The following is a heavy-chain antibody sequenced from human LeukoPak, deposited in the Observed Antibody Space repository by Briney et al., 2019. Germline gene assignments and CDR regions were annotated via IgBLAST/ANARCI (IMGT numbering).Heavy chain of an antibody. D-gene: IGHD2-2*01. J-gene: IGHJ6*03. CDR2: IYTSGST. CDR1: GGSISSYY. Sequence: SETLSLTCTVSGGSISSYYWSWIRQPAGKGLEWIGRIYTSGSTNYNLSLKSRVTMSVDTSKNQFSLKLSSVTAADTAVYYCARDYVVPAAGRYYYYYMDVWGKGTTVTVSS. V-gene: IGHV4-4*07. CDR3: ARDYVVPAAGRYYYYYMDV.